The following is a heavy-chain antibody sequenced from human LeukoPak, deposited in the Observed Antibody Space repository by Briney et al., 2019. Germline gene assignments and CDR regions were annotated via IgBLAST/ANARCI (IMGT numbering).Heavy chain of an antibody. D-gene: IGHD4-17*01. Sequence: ASVKVSCKASGGTFSSYAISWVRQAPGQGLEWMGGIIPIFGTANYAQKFQGRVTITADESTSTAHMELSSLRSEDTAVYYCASGKLTVTTYYYYYMDVWGKGTTVTISS. CDR3: ASGKLTVTTYYYYYMDV. CDR2: IIPIFGTA. CDR1: GGTFSSYA. J-gene: IGHJ6*03. V-gene: IGHV1-69*13.